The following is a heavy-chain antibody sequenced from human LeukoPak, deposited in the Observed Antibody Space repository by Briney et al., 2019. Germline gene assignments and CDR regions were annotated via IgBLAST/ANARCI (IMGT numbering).Heavy chain of an antibody. V-gene: IGHV4-61*02. CDR2: IYTSGST. CDR1: GGSISSGSYY. J-gene: IGHJ4*02. CDR3: ARAYYDILTGYYEMD. Sequence: TSETLSLTCTVSGGSISSGSYYWSWIRQPAGKGLEWIGRIYTSGSTNYNPSLKSRVTISVDTSKNQFSLKLSSVTAADTAVYYCARAYYDILTGYYEMDWGQGTLVTVSS. D-gene: IGHD3-9*01.